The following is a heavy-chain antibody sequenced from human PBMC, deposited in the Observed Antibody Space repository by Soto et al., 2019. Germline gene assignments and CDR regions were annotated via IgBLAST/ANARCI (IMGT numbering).Heavy chain of an antibody. CDR3: TRHSVDC. CDR2: IRSKTSGYAT. J-gene: IGHJ4*02. Sequence: EVPVVESGGGLVQPGGSLKLSCVGSGFTFSDAAMHWVRQASGKGLEWVGRIRSKTSGYATAYSASVEGRFTIYRDDSKNTAYLQMNSLKTEDTAVYYCTRHSVDCWGQGTLVTVSS. CDR1: GFTFSDAA. V-gene: IGHV3-73*01.